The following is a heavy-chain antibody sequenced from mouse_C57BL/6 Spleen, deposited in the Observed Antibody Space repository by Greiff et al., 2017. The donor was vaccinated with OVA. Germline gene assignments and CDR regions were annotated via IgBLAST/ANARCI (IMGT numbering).Heavy chain of an antibody. CDR2: IDPETGGT. D-gene: IGHD1-1*01. CDR1: GYTFTDYE. V-gene: IGHV1-15*01. Sequence: QVQLQQSGAELVRPGASVTLSCKASGYTFTDYEMHWVKQTPVHGLEWIGAIDPETGGTAYNQKFKGKAILTADKSSSTAYMELRSLTSEDSAVYYCTRKDLFITTPYFDVWGTGTTVTVSS. J-gene: IGHJ1*03. CDR3: TRKDLFITTPYFDV.